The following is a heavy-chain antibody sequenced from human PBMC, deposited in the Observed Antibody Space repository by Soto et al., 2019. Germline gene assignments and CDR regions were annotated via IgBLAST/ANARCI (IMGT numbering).Heavy chain of an antibody. Sequence: SETLSLTCTVSGASISCSSYQWGWIRQPPGKGLEWIGNIHYSGSAYYNPALKSRVTISLDTSKNQVSLKLSSVTAADTAVYYCARTANWLDPWGQGTLVTVSS. V-gene: IGHV4-39*01. J-gene: IGHJ5*02. CDR2: IHYSGSA. CDR3: ARTANWLDP. CDR1: GASISCSSYQ.